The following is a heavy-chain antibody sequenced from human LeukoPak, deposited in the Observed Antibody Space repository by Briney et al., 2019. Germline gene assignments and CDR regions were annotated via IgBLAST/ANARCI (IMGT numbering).Heavy chain of an antibody. D-gene: IGHD5-12*01. CDR3: ARGNSGYDP. Sequence: SETLSLTCTVSGGSISSGGYYWSWIRQPAGKGLEWIGRLYTSGTTNYNPSLKSRVTMSVDTSKNQFSLKLSSVTAADTAVYYCARGNSGYDPWGQGTLVTVSS. CDR2: LYTSGTT. CDR1: GGSISSGGYY. J-gene: IGHJ5*02. V-gene: IGHV4-61*02.